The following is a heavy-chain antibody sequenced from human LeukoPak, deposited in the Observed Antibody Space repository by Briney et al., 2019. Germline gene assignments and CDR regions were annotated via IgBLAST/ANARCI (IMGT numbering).Heavy chain of an antibody. CDR1: GHSIINSFY. Sequence: SETLSLTCTVSGHSIINSFYWGWIRQPPGKGLEWIGSIYHTGSTYYNPSLKSRLTISVDTSKNQFSLNLTSVTAADTAVYYCARDSSGTLSGGGWFDPWGQGTLVTVSS. CDR2: IYHTGST. J-gene: IGHJ5*02. D-gene: IGHD6-19*01. V-gene: IGHV4-38-2*02. CDR3: ARDSSGTLSGGGWFDP.